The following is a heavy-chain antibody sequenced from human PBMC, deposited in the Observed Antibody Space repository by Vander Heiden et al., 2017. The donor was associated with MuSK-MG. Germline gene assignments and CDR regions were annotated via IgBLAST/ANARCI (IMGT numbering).Heavy chain of an antibody. CDR1: GGSFSGYY. D-gene: IGHD3-9*01. V-gene: IGHV4-34*01. Sequence: QVQLQQWGAGLLKPSETLSLTCAVYGGSFSGYYWSWIRQPPGKGLEWIGEINHSGSTNYNPSLKSRVTISVDTSKNQFSLKLSSVTAADTAVYYCARGCSKYYDILTGYYPRCMDVWGKGTTVTVSS. CDR3: ARGCSKYYDILTGYYPRCMDV. J-gene: IGHJ6*03. CDR2: INHSGST.